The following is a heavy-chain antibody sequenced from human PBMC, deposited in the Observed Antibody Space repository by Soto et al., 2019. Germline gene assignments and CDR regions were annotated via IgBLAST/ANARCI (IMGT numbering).Heavy chain of an antibody. J-gene: IGHJ6*02. CDR2: TYYMSKWYN. V-gene: IGHV6-1*01. Sequence: SQTLSLTCAMSGDSVSSNSAALNWIRQSPSRGLEWLGRTYYMSKWYNDYAVSVKSRITINPDTSKNQFSLQLNSVTPEDTAVYYCAREYCSSTSCYVLEGRLIYYYYYGMDVWGQGTTVTVSS. D-gene: IGHD2-2*01. CDR3: AREYCSSTSCYVLEGRLIYYYYYGMDV. CDR1: GDSVSSNSAA.